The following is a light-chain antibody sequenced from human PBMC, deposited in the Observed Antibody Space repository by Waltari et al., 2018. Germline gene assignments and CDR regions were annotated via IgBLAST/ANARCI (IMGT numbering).Light chain of an antibody. V-gene: IGKV1-39*01. CDR1: QSISSY. CDR2: AAS. CDR3: QQSYSTPT. Sequence: DIKMTQSPSSLPAPVGDRVTITCRASQSISSYLNWYQQKPGKAPKLLIYAASSLQSGVPSRFSGSGSGTDFTLTISSLQPEDFATYYCQQSYSTPTFDQGTKVEIK. J-gene: IGKJ1*01.